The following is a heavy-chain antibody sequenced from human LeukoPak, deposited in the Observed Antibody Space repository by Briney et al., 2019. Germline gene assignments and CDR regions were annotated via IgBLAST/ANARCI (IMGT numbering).Heavy chain of an antibody. D-gene: IGHD3-16*02. V-gene: IGHV4-39*01. Sequence: SETLSLTCTVSGGSISSSSYYWGWIRQPPGKGLEWSGSIYYSGSTYYNPSLKSRVTISVDTSKNQFSLKLSSVTAADTAVYYCAGWYDYVWGSYRYWGQGTLVTVSS. J-gene: IGHJ4*02. CDR3: AGWYDYVWGSYRY. CDR1: GGSISSSSYY. CDR2: IYYSGST.